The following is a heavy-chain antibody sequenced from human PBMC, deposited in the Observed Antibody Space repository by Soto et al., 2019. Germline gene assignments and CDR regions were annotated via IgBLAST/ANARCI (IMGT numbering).Heavy chain of an antibody. CDR3: ARDQGGSYGSWFDP. CDR1: TFSMYS. Sequence: EVQVVESGGGLVKPGGSLRLSCTFTFSMYSMNWVRQAPGKGLERVASMSSGSAYIKYAESVKGRFTISRDNAKNSLHLQMNSLRAEDTAIYHCARDQGGSYGSWFDPWGQGTLVTVSS. J-gene: IGHJ5*02. CDR2: MSSGSAYI. V-gene: IGHV3-21*06. D-gene: IGHD1-26*01.